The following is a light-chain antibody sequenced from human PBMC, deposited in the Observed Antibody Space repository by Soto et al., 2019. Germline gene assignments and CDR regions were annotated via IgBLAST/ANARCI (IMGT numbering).Light chain of an antibody. CDR3: SSYTSIHVV. V-gene: IGLV2-14*01. CDR2: EVS. Sequence: QSALTQPASVSGSPGQSITISCTGTSSDVGGYNYVSWYQQHPGKAPKLMIYEVSTRPSGVSNRFSGSKSGNTASLTISGLQAEDEADYYCSSYTSIHVVFGGGTKLTVL. CDR1: SSDVGGYNY. J-gene: IGLJ2*01.